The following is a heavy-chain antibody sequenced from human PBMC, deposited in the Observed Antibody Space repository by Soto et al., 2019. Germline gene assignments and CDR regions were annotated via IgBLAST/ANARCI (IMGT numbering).Heavy chain of an antibody. CDR3: AKRGTYSGDDY. CDR2: IGGGGSPT. CDR1: GFTFSNYA. V-gene: IGHV3-23*01. D-gene: IGHD3-10*01. J-gene: IGHJ4*02. Sequence: EVQLLQSGGGVVQPGGSLRLSCAASGFTFSNYAMRWIHQAPGKGLEWVSAIGGGGSPTYYADSVKGRFTVSRDNSKNTLYLHMNSLRAEDTAVYYCAKRGTYSGDDYWGQGTLVTVSS.